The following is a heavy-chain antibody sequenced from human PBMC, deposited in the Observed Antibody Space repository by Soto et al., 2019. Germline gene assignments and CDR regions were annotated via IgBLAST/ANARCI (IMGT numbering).Heavy chain of an antibody. CDR2: IFYDGST. V-gene: IGHV4-28*03. CDR1: GYSITNSNW. Sequence: SETLSLTCAVSGYSITNSNWWGWIRQPPGKGLEWIGFIFYDGSTYYSPSLKSRITMSVDTSKNQFSLNLSFVTAVDTAIYYCERGFDRGNSFSSWFDPWGQXSLVTVSA. D-gene: IGHD4-4*01. J-gene: IGHJ5*02. CDR3: ERGFDRGNSFSSWFDP.